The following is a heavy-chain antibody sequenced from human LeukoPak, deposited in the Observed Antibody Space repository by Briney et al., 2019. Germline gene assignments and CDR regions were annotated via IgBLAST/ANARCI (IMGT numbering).Heavy chain of an antibody. D-gene: IGHD5-18*01. CDR2: IYYSGST. CDR1: GGSISSYY. V-gene: IGHV4-59*01. CDR3: ARDGEYSYGQGAFDI. Sequence: SETLSLTCIVSGGSISSYYWSWIRQPPGKGLEWIGYIYYSGSTNYNPSLKSRVTISVDTSKNQFSLKLSSVTAADTAVYYCARDGEYSYGQGAFDIWGQGTMVTVSS. J-gene: IGHJ3*02.